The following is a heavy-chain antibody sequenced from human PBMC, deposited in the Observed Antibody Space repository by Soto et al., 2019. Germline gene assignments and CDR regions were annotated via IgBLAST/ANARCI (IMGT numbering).Heavy chain of an antibody. V-gene: IGHV1-46*01. J-gene: IGHJ4*02. Sequence: ASVKVSCKASGDTFTSYYMHWVRQAPRQGLEWMGIISPSGGSTSYAQTFQGRVTMTRDTSTSTVYMELSSLRSEDTAVYYCARTGDYYDSSCYYYLPDYWRQRTLVTVSS. CDR3: ARTGDYYDSSCYYYLPDY. CDR1: GDTFTSYY. CDR2: ISPSGGST. D-gene: IGHD3-22*01.